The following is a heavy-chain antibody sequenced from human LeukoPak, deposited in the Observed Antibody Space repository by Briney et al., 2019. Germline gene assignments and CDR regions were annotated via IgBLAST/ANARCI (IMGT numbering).Heavy chain of an antibody. V-gene: IGHV4-4*07. CDR1: AASISTYY. D-gene: IGHD1-26*01. CDR3: ARGPAMGATYFES. J-gene: IGHJ4*02. Sequence: TETLSLTCIVSAASISTYYWSWIRQPAGKGLEWIGRIHTSGSTLYDPSLKSRVTMSVDTSKNPFPLKLRAVTAADTAMYYCARGPAMGATYFESWGQGILVTVSS. CDR2: IHTSGST.